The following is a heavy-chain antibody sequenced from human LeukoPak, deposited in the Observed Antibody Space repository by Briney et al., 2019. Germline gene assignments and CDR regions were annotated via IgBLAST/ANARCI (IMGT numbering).Heavy chain of an antibody. J-gene: IGHJ4*02. CDR1: GFTFSSYW. CDR2: IKQDGSEK. CDR3: ARESGYCSSTSCYVFLDY. D-gene: IGHD2-2*01. Sequence: GGSLRLSCAASGFTFSSYWMSWVRQAPGKGLGWVANIKQDGSEKYYVDSVKGRFTISRDNAKNSLYLQMNSLRAEDTAVYYCARESGYCSSTSCYVFLDYWGQGTLVTVSS. V-gene: IGHV3-7*03.